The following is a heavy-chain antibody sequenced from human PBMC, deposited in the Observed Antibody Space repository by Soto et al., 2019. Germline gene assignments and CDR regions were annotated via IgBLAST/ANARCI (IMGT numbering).Heavy chain of an antibody. CDR2: IYTSGST. D-gene: IGHD3-3*01. V-gene: IGHV4-4*07. J-gene: IGHJ6*02. CDR3: ARDYYDFWSTPNYYYYGMDV. CDR1: GGSISSYY. Sequence: SETLSLTCTVSGGSISSYYWSWIRQPAGKGLEWIGRIYTSGSTNYNPSLKSRVTMSVDTSKNQLSLKLSSVTAADTAVYYCARDYYDFWSTPNYYYYGMDVWGQGTTVTVSS.